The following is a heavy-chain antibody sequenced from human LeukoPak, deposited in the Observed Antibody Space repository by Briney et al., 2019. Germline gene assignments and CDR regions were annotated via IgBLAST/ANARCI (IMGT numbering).Heavy chain of an antibody. CDR2: ISSSSSYI. Sequence: PGGSLRLSCAASGFTFSSYSMNWVRQAPGKGLEWVSSISSSSSYIYYADSVKGRFTISRDNAKNSLYLQMNSPRAEDTAVYYCARDGADVVAATGGVGYWGQGTLVTVPS. CDR3: ARDGADVVAATGGVGY. V-gene: IGHV3-21*01. CDR1: GFTFSSYS. D-gene: IGHD2-15*01. J-gene: IGHJ4*02.